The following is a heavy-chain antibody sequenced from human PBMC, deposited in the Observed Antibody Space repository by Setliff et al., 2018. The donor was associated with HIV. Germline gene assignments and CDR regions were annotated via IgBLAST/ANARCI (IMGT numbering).Heavy chain of an antibody. V-gene: IGHV3-48*03. CDR1: GFTFSTYE. D-gene: IGHD3-3*02. J-gene: IGHJ6*02. CDR2: ISSSGSTI. CDR3: ARAPQITIFGISFAPPGGLDL. Sequence: PGESLKISCAASGFTFSTYEMNWVRQAPGKGPEWVSYISSSGSTIYYADSVKGRFTISRDNAKNSLYLQMNSVRTDDTAVYYCARAPQITIFGISFAPPGGLDLWGRGTTVTVSS.